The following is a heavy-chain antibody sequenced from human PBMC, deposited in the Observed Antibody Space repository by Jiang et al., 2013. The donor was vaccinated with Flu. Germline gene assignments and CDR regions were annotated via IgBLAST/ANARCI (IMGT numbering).Heavy chain of an antibody. D-gene: IGHD6-13*01. CDR2: IIPIFGTA. CDR3: ARGRPSSWYDWFDP. J-gene: IGHJ5*02. V-gene: IGHV1-69*05. CDR1: SSYA. Sequence: SSYAISWVRQAPGQGLEWMGGIIPIFGTANYAQKFQGRVTMTRNTSISTAYMELSSLRSEDTAVYYCARGRPSSWYDWFDPWGQGTLVTVSS.